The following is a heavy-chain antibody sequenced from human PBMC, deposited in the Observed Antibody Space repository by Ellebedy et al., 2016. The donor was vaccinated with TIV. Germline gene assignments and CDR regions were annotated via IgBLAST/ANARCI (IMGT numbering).Heavy chain of an antibody. Sequence: ASVKVSCKASGYTFTTYFMHWVRQAHGQGLEWLEIINPSDGLTGYAQKFQGRVTMSSDTSTKTVYLELSSLRSEDTAVYNCARMWLGGTFDYWGQGTLVTVSS. J-gene: IGHJ4*02. D-gene: IGHD6-19*01. V-gene: IGHV1-46*01. CDR2: INPSDGLT. CDR1: GYTFTTYF. CDR3: ARMWLGGTFDY.